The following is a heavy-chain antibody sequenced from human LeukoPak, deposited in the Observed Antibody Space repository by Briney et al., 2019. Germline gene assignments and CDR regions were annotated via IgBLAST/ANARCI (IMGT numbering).Heavy chain of an antibody. J-gene: IGHJ4*02. CDR3: ARQLDYGDYHNFDY. CDR1: GLTVSSKD. Sequence: GGSLRLSCAASGLTVSSKDMSWVRQAPGKGLEWVSVIYSGRSTYYADSVKGRFTISRDNSKNTLYLQMNSLRAEDTAVYYCARQLDYGDYHNFDYWGQGTLVTVSS. V-gene: IGHV3-53*01. D-gene: IGHD4-17*01. CDR2: IYSGRST.